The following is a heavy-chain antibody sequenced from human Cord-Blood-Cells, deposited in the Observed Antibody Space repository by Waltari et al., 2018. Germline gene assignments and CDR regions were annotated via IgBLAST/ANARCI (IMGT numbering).Heavy chain of an antibody. CDR2: IYYGGST. V-gene: IGHV4-39*01. Sequence: QLQLQESGPGLVKPSETLSLTCTVSGGSISSSSYYWGWIRQPPGKGLEWIGSIYYGGSTYYNPSLKSRVTISVDTSKNQFSLKLSSVTAADTAVYYCATMLYYDILTGYFDYWGQGTLVTVSS. J-gene: IGHJ4*02. CDR1: GGSISSSSYY. D-gene: IGHD3-9*01. CDR3: ATMLYYDILTGYFDY.